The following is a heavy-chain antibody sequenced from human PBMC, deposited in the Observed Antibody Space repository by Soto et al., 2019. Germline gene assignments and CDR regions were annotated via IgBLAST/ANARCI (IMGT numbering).Heavy chain of an antibody. CDR1: GGSVSRGGYY. V-gene: IGHV4-31*03. J-gene: IGHJ4*02. D-gene: IGHD2-8*01. CDR2: IYYSGTT. CDR3: ARRALPQCINGVCYKDGFWDY. Sequence: TLSLTCTVSGGSVSRGGYYWSWIRQHPGTGLEWIGYIYYSGTTYFNPSLKSRASISLDTSKNEFSLKLTSVTAADTAVYYCARRALPQCINGVCYKDGFWDYWGQGALVTVSS.